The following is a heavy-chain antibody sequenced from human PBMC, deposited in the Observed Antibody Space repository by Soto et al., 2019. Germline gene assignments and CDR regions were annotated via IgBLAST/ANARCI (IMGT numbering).Heavy chain of an antibody. V-gene: IGHV3-15*01. CDR3: TTSVTGTPRAIDY. D-gene: IGHD1-7*01. J-gene: IGHJ4*02. CDR1: GLPFAKVW. Sequence: EVQVVESGGGLVKPGGSLRPSCEVSGLPFAKVWMSWIRQAPGKGLEWVGRIKSQTDGGRIDYAAPVKGRFTISRDDSKTPLYLQMNSLKTEDTAVYYCTTSVTGTPRAIDYWGQGNLVTVSS. CDR2: IKSQTDGGRI.